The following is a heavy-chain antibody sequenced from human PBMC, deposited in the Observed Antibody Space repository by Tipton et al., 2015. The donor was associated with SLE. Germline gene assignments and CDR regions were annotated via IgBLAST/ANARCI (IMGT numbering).Heavy chain of an antibody. J-gene: IGHJ3*02. CDR1: GFTFSSYS. V-gene: IGHV3-30*03. CDR3: AGELLHDAFDI. D-gene: IGHD2-15*01. Sequence: SLRLSCAASGFTFSSYSMNWVRQAPGKGLEWVAVISYDGSNKYYADSVKGRFTISRDNSKNTLYLQMNSLRAEDTAVYYCAGELLHDAFDIWGQGTMVTVSS. CDR2: ISYDGSNK.